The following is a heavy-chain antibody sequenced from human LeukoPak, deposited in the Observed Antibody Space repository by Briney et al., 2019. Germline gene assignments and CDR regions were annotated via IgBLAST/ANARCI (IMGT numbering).Heavy chain of an antibody. CDR1: GFTFSESW. V-gene: IGHV3-7*03. D-gene: IGHD1-1*01. CDR3: AKGIRYPDY. CDR2: LNLDGSDK. Sequence: GGSLRLSCVVSGFTFSESWMSWVRQAPGKGLGWVASLNLDGSDKYYVDSVKGRFTISRDNAKNSLYLQMDSLRVEDTAVYYCAKGIRYPDYWGQGTLVTVSS. J-gene: IGHJ4*02.